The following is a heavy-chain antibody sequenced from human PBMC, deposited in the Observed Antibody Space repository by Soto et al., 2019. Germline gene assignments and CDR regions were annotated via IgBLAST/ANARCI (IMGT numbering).Heavy chain of an antibody. V-gene: IGHV3-48*02. Sequence: LRLSCAASGFTFSSYGMNWVRQAPGKGLAWVSYISSGRPTIQYADSVKGRFTISRDNAKNSLYLQMNSLRDEDTAVYYCARGGAASPDYWGQGTLVTVSS. J-gene: IGHJ4*02. D-gene: IGHD6-6*01. CDR1: GFTFSSYG. CDR2: ISSGRPTI. CDR3: ARGGAASPDY.